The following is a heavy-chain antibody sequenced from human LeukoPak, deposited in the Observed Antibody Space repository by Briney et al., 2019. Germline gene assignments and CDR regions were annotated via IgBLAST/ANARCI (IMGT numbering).Heavy chain of an antibody. CDR1: GGSFSGYY. CDR3: ARGRRITMIVVVTRYAFDI. J-gene: IGHJ3*02. CDR2: INHSGST. V-gene: IGHV4-34*01. Sequence: SETLSLTCAVYGGSFSGYYWSWIRQPPGKGLEWIGEINHSGSTNYNPSLKSRVTTSVDTSKNQFSLKLSSVTAADTAVYYCARGRRITMIVVVTRYAFDIWGQGTMVTVSS. D-gene: IGHD3-22*01.